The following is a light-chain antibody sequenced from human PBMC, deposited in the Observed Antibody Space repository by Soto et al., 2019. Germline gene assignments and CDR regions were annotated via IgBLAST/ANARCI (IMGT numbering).Light chain of an antibody. V-gene: IGLV2-23*02. Sequence: QSALTQPASVSGAPGQSVTISCTGTSSDIASYNLVSWYQQYPGKAPKLIIYEVSQRPSGDSSRFSGPKSGSTASLTISGLQAEDEATYFCCSYAGSSAFVLFGGGTKLTVL. CDR1: SSDIASYNL. J-gene: IGLJ2*01. CDR2: EVS. CDR3: CSYAGSSAFVL.